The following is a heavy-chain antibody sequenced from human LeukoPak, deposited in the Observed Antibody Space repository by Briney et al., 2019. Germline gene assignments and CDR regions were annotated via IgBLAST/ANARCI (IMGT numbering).Heavy chain of an antibody. CDR2: IYYSGGT. Sequence: SETLSLTCTVSGGSMSGYYWSWVRQPPGQGLEWIGYIYYSGGTNYNPSLESPVTISVDTSKNQFSLKLSSVTAADTAVYYCARGIVVVPAAINYYYYGMDVWGQGTTVTVSS. D-gene: IGHD2-2*01. V-gene: IGHV4-59*01. CDR3: ARGIVVVPAAINYYYYGMDV. CDR1: GGSMSGYY. J-gene: IGHJ6*02.